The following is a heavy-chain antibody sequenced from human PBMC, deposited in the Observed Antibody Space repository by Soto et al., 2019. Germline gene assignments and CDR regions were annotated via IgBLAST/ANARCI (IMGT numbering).Heavy chain of an antibody. V-gene: IGHV3-23*01. CDR2: ISGSGSTI. Sequence: EVQLLESGGGLVQPGGSLRLSCAASGFTFSSYAMSWVRQAPGKGLEWVSAISGSGSTIYYADSVEGRFTISRDNAKNSLFLQMNSLRAEDTAAYYCARDRGWSSSPGFFDYWGQGTLVTVSS. CDR3: ARDRGWSSSPGFFDY. CDR1: GFTFSSYA. D-gene: IGHD6-6*01. J-gene: IGHJ4*02.